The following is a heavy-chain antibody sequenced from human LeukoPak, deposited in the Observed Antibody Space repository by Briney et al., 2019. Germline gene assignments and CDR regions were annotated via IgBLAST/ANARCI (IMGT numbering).Heavy chain of an antibody. CDR1: GYIFIDYE. V-gene: IGHV1-2*06. CDR3: ARSIWGSPSDY. Sequence: ASVKVSCKTSGYIFIDYEISWVRQAPGQGLEWMGRINPNSGGTNYAQKFQGRVTMTRDTSISTAYMELSRLRSDDTAVYYCARSIWGSPSDYWGQGTLVTVSS. CDR2: INPNSGGT. D-gene: IGHD7-27*01. J-gene: IGHJ4*02.